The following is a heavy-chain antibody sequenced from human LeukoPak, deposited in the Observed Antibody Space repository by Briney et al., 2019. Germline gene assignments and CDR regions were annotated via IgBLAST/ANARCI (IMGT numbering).Heavy chain of an antibody. V-gene: IGHV1-3*01. J-gene: IGHJ4*02. Sequence: GASVKVSCKASGYTFTSYAMHWVRQAPGQRLEWMGWINAGNGNTKYSQKFQGRVTITRDTSASTAYMELSSLRSEDTAVYYCARDECSSTSCQYYFDYWGQGTLDTVSS. D-gene: IGHD2-2*01. CDR2: INAGNGNT. CDR3: ARDECSSTSCQYYFDY. CDR1: GYTFTSYA.